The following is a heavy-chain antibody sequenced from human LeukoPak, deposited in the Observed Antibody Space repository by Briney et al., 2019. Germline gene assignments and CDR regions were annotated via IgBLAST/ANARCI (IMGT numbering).Heavy chain of an antibody. Sequence: GGSLRLSCAASGFTFSSYAMSWVRQAPGKGLEWVSAISGSGGSTYYADSVKGRFTISRDNSKNTLYLQMNSLRAEDTAVYYCAKDSGDYYYDSSGYDYWGQGTLVTVPS. J-gene: IGHJ4*02. V-gene: IGHV3-23*01. CDR3: AKDSGDYYYDSSGYDY. CDR2: ISGSGGST. CDR1: GFTFSSYA. D-gene: IGHD3-22*01.